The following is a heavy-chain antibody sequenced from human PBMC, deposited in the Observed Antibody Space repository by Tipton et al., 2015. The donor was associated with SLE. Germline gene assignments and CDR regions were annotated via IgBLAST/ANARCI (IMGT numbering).Heavy chain of an antibody. CDR1: GITLSNYA. Sequence: SLRLSCEGFGITLSNYAMSWVRQAPGKGLQWVSAISGSGGSKYYADSVKGRFTISRDNFKNTVSLQINSLSAGDTAVYYCAILWWGGGQYWGKGALVTVSS. J-gene: IGHJ4*02. V-gene: IGHV3-23*01. D-gene: IGHD2-21*01. CDR2: ISGSGGSK. CDR3: AILWWGGGQY.